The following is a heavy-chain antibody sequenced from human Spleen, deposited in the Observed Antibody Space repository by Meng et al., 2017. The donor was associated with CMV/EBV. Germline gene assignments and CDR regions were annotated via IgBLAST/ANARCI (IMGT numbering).Heavy chain of an antibody. D-gene: IGHD3-10*01. CDR3: ARDRGITNYFDY. J-gene: IGHJ4*02. CDR1: GYTFTNYY. CDR2: INPDGGST. Sequence: KTSGYTFTNYYLHWVRQAPGQGCEWMGMINPDGGSTSYAQKFQDRITMTKDTSTSTVYMEMSSLRSEDTAMYYCARDRGITNYFDYWGQGALVTVSS. V-gene: IGHV1-46*01.